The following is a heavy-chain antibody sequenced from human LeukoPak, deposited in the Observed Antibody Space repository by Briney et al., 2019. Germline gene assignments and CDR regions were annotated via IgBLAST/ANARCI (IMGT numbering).Heavy chain of an antibody. CDR1: GGSISSSSYY. D-gene: IGHD6-13*01. V-gene: IGHV4-39*07. CDR3: AREPRFGSSFYYFDY. CDR2: IYYSGST. Sequence: ETLXXTCTVSGGSISSSSYYWGWIRQPPGKGLEWIGSIYYSGSTYYNPSLKSRVTMSVDTSKNQFSLKLSSVTAADTAVYYCAREPRFGSSFYYFDYWGQGTLVTVSS. J-gene: IGHJ4*02.